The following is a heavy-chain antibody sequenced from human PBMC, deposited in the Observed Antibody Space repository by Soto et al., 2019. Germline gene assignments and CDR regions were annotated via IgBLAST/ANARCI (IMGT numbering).Heavy chain of an antibody. CDR3: ARRSSSFKRGTYYFDY. J-gene: IGHJ4*02. D-gene: IGHD6-13*01. CDR1: GGSFSGYY. Sequence: SETLSLTCAVYGGSFSGYYWSWIRQPPGKGLEWIGEINHSGSTNYNPSLKSRVTISVDTSKNQFSLKLSSVTAADTAVYYCARRSSSFKRGTYYFDYWGQGTLVTVAS. CDR2: INHSGST. V-gene: IGHV4-34*01.